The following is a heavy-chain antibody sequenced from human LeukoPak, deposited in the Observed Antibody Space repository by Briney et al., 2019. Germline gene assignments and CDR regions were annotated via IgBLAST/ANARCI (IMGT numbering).Heavy chain of an antibody. D-gene: IGHD2-2*01. Sequence: SETLSLTCTVSGGSISTSSYYWGWIRQPPGKGLEWIGSVYYSGSTYYNPSLKSRVTISVDTSKNQFSLRLSSVTAADTAVYYCARELKGQLRSYYYYHTDVWGKGTTVTVSS. CDR3: ARELKGQLRSYYYYHTDV. CDR2: VYYSGST. J-gene: IGHJ6*03. CDR1: GGSISTSSYY. V-gene: IGHV4-39*07.